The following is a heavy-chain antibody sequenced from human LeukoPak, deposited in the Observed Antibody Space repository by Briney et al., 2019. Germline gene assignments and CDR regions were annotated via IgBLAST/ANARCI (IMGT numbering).Heavy chain of an antibody. V-gene: IGHV4-61*02. CDR2: IYTSGST. CDR3: ARRDCSSTSCKLSGVDY. Sequence: SETLSLTCTVSGGSISSGSYYWSWIRQPAGKGLEWIGRIYTSGSTNYNPSLKSRVTISVDTSKNQFSLKLSSVTAADTAVYYCARRDCSSTSCKLSGVDYWGQGTLVTVSS. CDR1: GGSISSGSYY. J-gene: IGHJ4*02. D-gene: IGHD2-2*01.